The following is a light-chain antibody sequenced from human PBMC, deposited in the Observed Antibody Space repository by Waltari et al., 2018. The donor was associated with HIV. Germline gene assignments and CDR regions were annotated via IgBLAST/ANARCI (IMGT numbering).Light chain of an antibody. CDR1: TLGDKY. CDR3: QAWDSSTVV. Sequence: SYELTQPPSVSVSPAQPASITCSGATLGDKYACWYQQKPGQFPVLVIHQDSKRPSGIPERFSGSNSGNTATLTISGTQAMDEADYYCQAWDSSTVVFGGGTKLTVL. J-gene: IGLJ2*01. CDR2: QDS. V-gene: IGLV3-1*01.